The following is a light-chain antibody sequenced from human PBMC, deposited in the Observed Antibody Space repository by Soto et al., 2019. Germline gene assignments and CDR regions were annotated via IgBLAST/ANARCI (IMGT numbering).Light chain of an antibody. CDR1: QSVLYSSNNKNY. Sequence: DIVMTQSPYSLAVSLGERATINCKSSQSVLYSSNNKNYLAWYQQKPGQPPKLLIYWASTRESGVPDRFSGSGSGTDFTLTIISLQAEDVAVYYCQQYYSTPLTFGGGTKVEIK. CDR2: WAS. V-gene: IGKV4-1*01. CDR3: QQYYSTPLT. J-gene: IGKJ4*01.